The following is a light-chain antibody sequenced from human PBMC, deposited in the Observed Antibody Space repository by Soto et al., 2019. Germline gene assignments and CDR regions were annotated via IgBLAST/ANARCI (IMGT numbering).Light chain of an antibody. Sequence: QSVLTQPPSASGTPGQRVTISCSGSSSNIGSNTVNWYQQLPGTAPKLLIYSNNQRPSVVPGRFSGSKSGTSASLAISGLQAEYEADYYCAAWDDSLNGPVFGGGTQLTVL. V-gene: IGLV1-44*01. J-gene: IGLJ2*01. CDR1: SSNIGSNT. CDR2: SNN. CDR3: AAWDDSLNGPV.